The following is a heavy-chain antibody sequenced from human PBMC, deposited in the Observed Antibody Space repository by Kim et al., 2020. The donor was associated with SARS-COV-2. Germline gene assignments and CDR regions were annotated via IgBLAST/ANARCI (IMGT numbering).Heavy chain of an antibody. Sequence: GGSLRLSCATSGFTFSAYDMNWVRQAPGKGLEWLSFITKSSTTIYYADSVEGRFTISRDNAKNSLNLQMNSLRDEDTALYYCVRDRMGGAFDMWGQGTM. D-gene: IGHD3-16*01. J-gene: IGHJ3*02. CDR2: ITKSSTTI. CDR3: VRDRMGGAFDM. CDR1: GFTFSAYD. V-gene: IGHV3-48*02.